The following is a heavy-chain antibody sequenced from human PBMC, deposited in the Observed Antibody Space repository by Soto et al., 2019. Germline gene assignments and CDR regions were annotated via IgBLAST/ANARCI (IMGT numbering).Heavy chain of an antibody. Sequence: QVQLVQSGAEVKKPGSSVKVSCKASGGTFSSYAISWVRQATGQGLEWMGGIIPIFGTANYAQKFQGRVTITSDKSTSTAYMELSSLRSEDTAVYYCARVGLPYSGYDSWFDPWGQGTLVTVSS. V-gene: IGHV1-69*06. CDR2: IIPIFGTA. CDR3: ARVGLPYSGYDSWFDP. J-gene: IGHJ5*02. CDR1: GGTFSSYA. D-gene: IGHD5-12*01.